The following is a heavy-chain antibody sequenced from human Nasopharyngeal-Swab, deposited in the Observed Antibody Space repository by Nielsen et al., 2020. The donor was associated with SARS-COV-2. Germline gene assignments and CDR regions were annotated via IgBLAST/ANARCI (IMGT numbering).Heavy chain of an antibody. CDR1: GDSISSGKDY. CDR2: IDYSGST. CDR3: ARLGRYYDTLSGYARHFDY. Sequence: SETLSLTCTVSGDSISSGKDYWNWIRQTPGRGLEWIGYIDYSGSTDHNPSLKSRVTISVDTSKNQFSLKVNSVTAADTAVDYCARLGRYYDTLSGYARHFDYWGQGILVTVSS. J-gene: IGHJ4*02. V-gene: IGHV4-30-4*01. D-gene: IGHD3-9*01.